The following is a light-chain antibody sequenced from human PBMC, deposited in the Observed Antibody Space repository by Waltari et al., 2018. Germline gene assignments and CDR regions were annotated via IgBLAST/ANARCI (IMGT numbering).Light chain of an antibody. Sequence: QSALTQPRSVSGSPGQSVTISCPGTSSDVDGYNYASWYQHHPGKAPKLFIYDVTNPHSGVPDRFCASKSDNTDSRTISGLQAEDEADYCCCSYAGSIPFWVFGGGTKLTVL. CDR3: CSYAGSIPFWV. V-gene: IGLV2-11*01. CDR2: DVT. J-gene: IGLJ3*02. CDR1: SSDVDGYNY.